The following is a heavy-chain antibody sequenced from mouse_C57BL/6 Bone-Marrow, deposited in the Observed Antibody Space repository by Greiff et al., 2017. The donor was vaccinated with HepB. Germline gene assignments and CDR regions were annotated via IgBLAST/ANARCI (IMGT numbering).Heavy chain of an antibody. V-gene: IGHV5-9*01. CDR3: ARLTALYVKDY. D-gene: IGHD1-3*01. J-gene: IGHJ2*01. CDR1: GFTFSSYT. Sequence: EVQRVESGGGLVKPGGSLKLSCAASGFTFSSYTMSWVRQTPEKRLEWVATISGGGGNTYYPDSVKGRFPISRDNAKNTLYLQMSSLRSEDTALYYCARLTALYVKDYWGQGTTLTVSS. CDR2: ISGGGGNT.